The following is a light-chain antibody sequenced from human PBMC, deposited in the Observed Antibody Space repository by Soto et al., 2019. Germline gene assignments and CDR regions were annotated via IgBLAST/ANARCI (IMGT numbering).Light chain of an antibody. CDR3: SSYTGSSTYVV. CDR1: SSDVGGYNY. J-gene: IGLJ2*01. Sequence: QSALTQPASVSGSPGQSITISCTGTSSDVGGYNYVSWYQQHPGKAPKLMIYDVSNRPSGVSNXFSGSKSANTASLTISGXXXEDEAXXXXSSYTGSSTYVVFGGGTKLTVL. CDR2: DVS. V-gene: IGLV2-14*01.